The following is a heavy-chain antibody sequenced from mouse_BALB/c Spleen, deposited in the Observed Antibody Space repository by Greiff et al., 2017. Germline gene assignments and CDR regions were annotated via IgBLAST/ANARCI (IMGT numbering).Heavy chain of an antibody. J-gene: IGHJ4*01. CDR3: ARDLDAMDY. Sequence: QVTLKESGAELARPGASVKMSCKASGYTFTSYTMHWVKQRPGQGLEWIGYINPSSGYTNYNQKFKDKATLTADKSSSTAYMQLSSLTSEDSAVYYCARDLDAMDYWGQGTSVTVSS. CDR2: INPSSGYT. V-gene: IGHV1-4*01. CDR1: GYTFTSYT.